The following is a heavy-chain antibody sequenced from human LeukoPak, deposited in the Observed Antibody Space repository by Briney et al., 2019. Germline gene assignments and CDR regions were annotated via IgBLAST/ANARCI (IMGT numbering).Heavy chain of an antibody. CDR1: GGTFSSYA. D-gene: IGHD5-18*01. Sequence: SVKVSCKASGGTFSSYAISWVRQAPGQGLEWMGGIIPIFGTANYAQKFQGRVTITTDESTSTAYMELSSLRSEDTAVYYCASVDTAMVTGIAAAAPFDYWGRGTLVTVSS. V-gene: IGHV1-69*05. J-gene: IGHJ4*02. CDR2: IIPIFGTA. CDR3: ASVDTAMVTGIAAAAPFDY.